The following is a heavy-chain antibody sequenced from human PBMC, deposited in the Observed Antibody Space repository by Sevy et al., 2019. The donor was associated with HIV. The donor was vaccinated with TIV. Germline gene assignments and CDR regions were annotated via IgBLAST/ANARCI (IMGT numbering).Heavy chain of an antibody. Sequence: GGSLRLSCAASGFSFNTYTFYWVRQAPGEGLEWISSISSSGVYEYYAASVRGRFTISRDNAKNSLSLQMNGLGVEETGVYYCARVPDSGGRGRADYWGQGTRVTVSS. D-gene: IGHD1-26*01. V-gene: IGHV3-21*01. CDR3: ARVPDSGGRGRADY. J-gene: IGHJ4*02. CDR2: ISSSGVYE. CDR1: GFSFNTYT.